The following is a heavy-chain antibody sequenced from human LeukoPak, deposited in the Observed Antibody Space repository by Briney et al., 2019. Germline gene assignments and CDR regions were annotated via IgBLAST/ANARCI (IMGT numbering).Heavy chain of an antibody. CDR2: MNPNSGNT. Sequence: ASVKVSCKASGYTFTSYDINWVRQATGQGLEWMGWMNPNSGNTNYAQKLQGRVTMTTDTSTSTAYMELRSLRSDDTAVYYCARGSDRGVSNGMDVWGQGTTVTVSS. D-gene: IGHD3-10*01. J-gene: IGHJ6*02. V-gene: IGHV1-8*01. CDR3: ARGSDRGVSNGMDV. CDR1: GYTFTSYD.